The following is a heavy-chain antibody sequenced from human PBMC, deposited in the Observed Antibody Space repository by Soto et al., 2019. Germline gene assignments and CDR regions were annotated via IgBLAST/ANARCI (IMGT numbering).Heavy chain of an antibody. CDR1: GFTFGDYA. Sequence: EVQLVESGGGLVKPGRSLTLSCTSSGFTFGDYAMSWFRQAPGTGLEWVGFIRSTTYGGTIESAASLKGRFTISRDDSKSIAYLQMNSLKTEDTAVYYCSRDNDDVLSGGYYYYGMEVWGQGTMVTVSS. D-gene: IGHD3-3*01. V-gene: IGHV3-49*05. CDR3: SRDNDDVLSGGYYYYGMEV. J-gene: IGHJ6*02. CDR2: IRSTTYGGTI.